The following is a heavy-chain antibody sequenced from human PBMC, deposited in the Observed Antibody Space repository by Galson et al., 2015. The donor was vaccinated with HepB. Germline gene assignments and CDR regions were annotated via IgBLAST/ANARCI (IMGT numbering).Heavy chain of an antibody. J-gene: IGHJ4*02. CDR1: GFTFTDAW. CDR3: TTGPEKSWSGDFDY. Sequence: SLRLSCAASGFTFTDAWMSWVRQAPGKGLEWVGRFRSKADSGTTDYAAPVKGRFTISRDDSKSMVYLQMNSLKIEDTAVYYCTTGPEKSWSGDFDYWGQGTLVTVSS. D-gene: IGHD3-3*01. CDR2: FRSKADSGTT. V-gene: IGHV3-15*01.